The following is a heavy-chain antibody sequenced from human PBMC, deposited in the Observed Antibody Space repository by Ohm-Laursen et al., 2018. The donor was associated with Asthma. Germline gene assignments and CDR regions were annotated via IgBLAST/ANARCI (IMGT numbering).Heavy chain of an antibody. CDR2: IYYSGST. J-gene: IGHJ4*02. V-gene: IGHV4-39*01. CDR3: ARHIVDTAMAEYYFDY. D-gene: IGHD5-18*01. CDR1: GGSISSSSYY. Sequence: SETLSLTCTVSGGSISSSSYYWGWIRQPPGKGLEWIGSIYYSGSTYYNPSLKSRVTISVDTSKNQFSLKLSSVTAADTAVYYCARHIVDTAMAEYYFDYWGQGTLITVSS.